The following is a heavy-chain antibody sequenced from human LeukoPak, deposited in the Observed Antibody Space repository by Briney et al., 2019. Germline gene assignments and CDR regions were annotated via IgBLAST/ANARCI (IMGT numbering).Heavy chain of an antibody. CDR2: MFYTGNT. CDR1: GGSISSVSYS. Sequence: PSETLSLTCAVSGGSISSVSYSWSWVRQPPGKGREWIGYMFYTGNTYYNPSLNSRVTISVDTSKNQFSLKLSSVTAADTAVYYCARGAGSTISNDAFDMWGQGTMVSVSS. V-gene: IGHV4-30-4*07. J-gene: IGHJ3*02. CDR3: ARGAGSTISNDAFDM. D-gene: IGHD5-24*01.